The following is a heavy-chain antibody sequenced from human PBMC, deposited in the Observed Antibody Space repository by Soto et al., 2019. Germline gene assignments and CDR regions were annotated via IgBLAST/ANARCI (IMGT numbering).Heavy chain of an antibody. CDR3: ARRGESSAATTWVDP. J-gene: IGHJ5*02. CDR2: MLHSGAK. V-gene: IGHV4-39*01. Sequence: QVQLRESGPGLVKPSETLSLTCSVSGGSVSSGGYYWGWIRQTPGKVLEWIASMLHSGAKYYNPSLEHRVSISVDTSKNEFFLKLSSSTALATAIYDCARRGESSAATTWVDPWGQGVLVTVSS. CDR1: GGSVSSGGYY. D-gene: IGHD6-13*01.